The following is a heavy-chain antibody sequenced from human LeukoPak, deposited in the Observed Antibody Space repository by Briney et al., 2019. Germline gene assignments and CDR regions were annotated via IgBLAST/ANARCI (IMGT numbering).Heavy chain of an antibody. Sequence: PSETLSLTCAVSGYSISSGYYWGWFRQPPGKGPEWIGCIYHSGTTYYNPSLKSRVTISVDTSKNQFSLMLSSVTAADTAVYYCARQGGSNSPYYYYYMDVWGKGTTVTVSS. CDR2: IYHSGTT. CDR3: ARQGGSNSPYYYYYMDV. V-gene: IGHV4-38-2*01. CDR1: GYSISSGYY. D-gene: IGHD6-13*01. J-gene: IGHJ6*03.